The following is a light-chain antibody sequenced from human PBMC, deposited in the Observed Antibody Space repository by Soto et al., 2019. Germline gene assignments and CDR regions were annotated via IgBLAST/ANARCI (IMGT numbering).Light chain of an antibody. CDR1: QSISSW. CDR2: DDS. V-gene: IGKV1-5*01. CDR3: QQARRFPIT. J-gene: IGKJ5*01. Sequence: DIQRTQSPSTLSASVGDTVTITCRASQSISSWLAWYQQKPGKAPKVLIYDDSRLQSGVPSRFSGSGSGTEFTLTITSLQPEDFAVYYCQQARRFPITFGQGTRLEIK.